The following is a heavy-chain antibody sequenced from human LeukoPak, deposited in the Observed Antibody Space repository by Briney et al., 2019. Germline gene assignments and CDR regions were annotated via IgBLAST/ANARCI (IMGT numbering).Heavy chain of an antibody. J-gene: IGHJ3*01. CDR2: ISGSGGST. V-gene: IGHV3-23*01. D-gene: IGHD2-2*01. CDR1: GFTFSSFA. Sequence: GGSLRLSCAASGFTFSSFAMSWVRQAPGKGLEWVSAISGSGGSTFYAGSVKGRFTISRYNSKNTLFLQMNGLRAEDTAVYYCAKDRSCSGSSCNVGSWGQGTMVTVSS. CDR3: AKDRSCSGSSCNVGS.